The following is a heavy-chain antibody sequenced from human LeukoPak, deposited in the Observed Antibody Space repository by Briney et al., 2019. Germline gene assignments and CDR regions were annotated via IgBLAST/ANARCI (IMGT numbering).Heavy chain of an antibody. CDR3: AKDDANTFPRGYSYGAFDY. J-gene: IGHJ4*02. D-gene: IGHD5-18*01. Sequence: GRSLRLSCAASGFTFSSYGMRWVRQAPGKGLEWVAVISYDGSNKYYADSVKGRFTISRDNSKNTLYLQMNSLRAEDTAVYYCAKDDANTFPRGYSYGAFDYWGQGTLVTVSS. CDR2: ISYDGSNK. V-gene: IGHV3-30*18. CDR1: GFTFSSYG.